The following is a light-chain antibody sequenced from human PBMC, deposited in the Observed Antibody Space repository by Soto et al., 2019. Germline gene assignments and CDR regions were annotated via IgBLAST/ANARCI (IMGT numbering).Light chain of an antibody. CDR2: EVS. Sequence: QSALTQPASVSGSPGQSITISCTGTSSDVGGYNYVSWYQQHPGKAPKLMIYEVSNRPSGVSNRFSGSKSGNTASLTISGLQAEDEADYYCSSYTSSSTLEVFGTGTKVP. CDR3: SSYTSSSTLEV. J-gene: IGLJ1*01. V-gene: IGLV2-14*01. CDR1: SSDVGGYNY.